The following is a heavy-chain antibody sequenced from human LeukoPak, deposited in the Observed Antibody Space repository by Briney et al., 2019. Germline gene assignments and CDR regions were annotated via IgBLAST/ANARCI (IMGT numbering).Heavy chain of an antibody. CDR1: GGSISSSSYY. J-gene: IGHJ4*02. CDR2: IYYSGST. V-gene: IGHV4-39*01. CDR3: ARLTPTYYYGSGSYSIFDY. D-gene: IGHD3-10*01. Sequence: PPETLSLTCTVSGGSISSSSYYWGWIRQPPGKGLEWIGSIYYSGSTYYNPSLKSRVTISVDTSKNQFSLKLSSVTAADTAVYYCARLTPTYYYGSGSYSIFDYWGQGTLVTVSS.